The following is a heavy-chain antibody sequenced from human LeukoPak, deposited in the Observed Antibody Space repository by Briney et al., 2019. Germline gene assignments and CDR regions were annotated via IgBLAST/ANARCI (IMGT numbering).Heavy chain of an antibody. CDR1: GYTFTDYY. CDR2: INPNSGGT. V-gene: IGHV1-2*02. D-gene: IGHD3-10*01. Sequence: ASVKLSCKASGYTFTDYYIHWVRQAPGQGLEWMGWINPNSGGTNYAQNFQGRVTMTRDTSISTAYMELSSLRSDDTAVYFCAREDGSGSYFDYWGQGTLVTVSS. CDR3: AREDGSGSYFDY. J-gene: IGHJ4*02.